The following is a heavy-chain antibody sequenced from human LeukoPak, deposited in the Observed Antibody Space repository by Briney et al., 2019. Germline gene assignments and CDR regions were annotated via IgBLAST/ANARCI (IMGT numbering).Heavy chain of an antibody. V-gene: IGHV3-23*01. D-gene: IGHD3-10*01. CDR2: ISGSGGST. J-gene: IGHJ4*02. Sequence: GGSLRLSCAASGFTFSSYAMSWVRQAPGKGLEWDSAISGSGGSTYYADSVKGRFTISRDNSKNTLYLQMNSLRAEDTAVYYCAKNPLNYYGSGSPSAFDYWGQGTLVTVSS. CDR1: GFTFSSYA. CDR3: AKNPLNYYGSGSPSAFDY.